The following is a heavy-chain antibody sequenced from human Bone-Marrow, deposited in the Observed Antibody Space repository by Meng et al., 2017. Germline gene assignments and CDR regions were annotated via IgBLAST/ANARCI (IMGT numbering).Heavy chain of an antibody. D-gene: IGHD3-22*01. CDR3: ARDNYYDSSGYTRTYWYFDL. CDR1: GGSISSYY. CDR2: IYTSGST. Sequence: HVQLQHCGPDLLKPPAPLLLTCTASGGSISSYYWRWIRQPAGKGLEWIGRIYTSGSTNYNPSLKSRVTMSVDTSKNQFSLKLSSVTAADTAVYYCARDNYYDSSGYTRTYWYFDLWGRGTLVTVSS. V-gene: IGHV4-4*07. J-gene: IGHJ2*01.